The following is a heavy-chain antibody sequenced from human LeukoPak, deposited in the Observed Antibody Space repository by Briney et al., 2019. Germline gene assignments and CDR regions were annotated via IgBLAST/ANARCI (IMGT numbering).Heavy chain of an antibody. J-gene: IGHJ4*02. CDR2: ISAYNGNT. CDR3: AREDPGIAVAGTDY. CDR1: GYTFTSYG. D-gene: IGHD6-19*01. Sequence: GASVKVSCKASGYTFTSYGISWVRQAPGQGLEWMGWISAYNGNTNYAQKLQGRVTMTTDTSTSTAYMELRSLRSDDTAVYYCAREDPGIAVAGTDYWGQGTLVTVSS. V-gene: IGHV1-18*01.